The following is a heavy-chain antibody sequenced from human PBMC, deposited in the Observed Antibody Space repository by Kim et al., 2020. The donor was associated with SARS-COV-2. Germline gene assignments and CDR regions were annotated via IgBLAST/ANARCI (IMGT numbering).Heavy chain of an antibody. CDR2: IIPIFGTA. J-gene: IGHJ5*02. D-gene: IGHD2-21*02. V-gene: IGHV1-69*13. CDR3: ARDRGACGGDCLTPDTNWFDP. Sequence: SVKVSCKASGGTFSSYAISWVRQAPGQGLEWMGGIIPIFGTANYAQKFQGRVTITADESTSTAYMELSSLRSEDTAVYYCARDRGACGGDCLTPDTNWFDPWGQGTLVTVSS. CDR1: GGTFSSYA.